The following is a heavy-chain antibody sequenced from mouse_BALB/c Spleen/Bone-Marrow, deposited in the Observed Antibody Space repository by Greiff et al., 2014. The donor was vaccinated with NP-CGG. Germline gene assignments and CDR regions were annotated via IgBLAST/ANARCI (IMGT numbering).Heavy chain of an antibody. V-gene: IGHV1-69*01. CDR2: IDTSDSYT. CDR1: GYTFTDYW. CDR3: ARSAGYWYFDV. J-gene: IGHJ1*01. Sequence: QVQLQQSGAELVMPGASVKMSCKASGYTFTDYWMHWVKQRPGQDLEWIGAIDTSDSYTSYNQKFKGKATLTVDESSSTAYMQLSSLTSEDSAVYYCARSAGYWYFDVWGAGTTVTVSS. D-gene: IGHD1-2*01.